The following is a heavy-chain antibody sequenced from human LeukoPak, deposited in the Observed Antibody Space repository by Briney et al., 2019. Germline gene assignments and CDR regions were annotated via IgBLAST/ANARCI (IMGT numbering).Heavy chain of an antibody. D-gene: IGHD5-18*01. CDR3: AREDTRADFDY. CDR1: GYTFTSYA. J-gene: IGHJ4*02. CDR2: INTNTGNP. Sequence: ASVKVSCKASGYTFTSYAMNWVRQAPGQGLEWMGWINTNTGNPTYAQGFTGRLVFSLDTSVSTAYLQIGSLKAEDTAVYYCAREDTRADFDYWGQGTLVTVSS. V-gene: IGHV7-4-1*01.